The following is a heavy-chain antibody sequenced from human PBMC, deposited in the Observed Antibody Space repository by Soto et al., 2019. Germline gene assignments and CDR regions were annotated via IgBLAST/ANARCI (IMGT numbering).Heavy chain of an antibody. D-gene: IGHD6-19*01. CDR2: IIPILGIA. V-gene: IGHV1-69*08. Sequence: QVQLVQSGTEVKKPGSSVEVSCKASGGTFSSYTISWVRQAPGQGLEWMGRIIPILGIANYAQKFQGRVTITADKSTSTAYMELSSLRSEDTAVYYCARDRQSDYYYYYMDGWGTGTTVTVSS. J-gene: IGHJ6*03. CDR3: ARDRQSDYYYYYMDG. CDR1: GGTFSSYT.